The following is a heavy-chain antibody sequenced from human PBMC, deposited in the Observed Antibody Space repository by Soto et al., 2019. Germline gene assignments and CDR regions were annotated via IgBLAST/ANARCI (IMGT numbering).Heavy chain of an antibody. CDR1: GFTFSSYS. CDR3: ARDPTLSYGSGSYYTETSNGFAY. J-gene: IGHJ4*02. Sequence: EVQLVESGGGLVQPGGSLRLSCAASGFTFSSYSMNWVRQAPGKGLEWVSYISSSSSTIYYADSVKGRFTISRDNAKKSLNLQINSLRAEDAAVYYCARDPTLSYGSGSYYTETSNGFAYWGQGTLVTISS. V-gene: IGHV3-48*01. CDR2: ISSSSSTI. D-gene: IGHD3-10*01.